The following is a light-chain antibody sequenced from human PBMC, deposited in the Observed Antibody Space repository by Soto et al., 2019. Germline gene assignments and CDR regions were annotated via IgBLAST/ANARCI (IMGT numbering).Light chain of an antibody. CDR2: EVG. Sequence: QSALTQPASVSGSPGQSITISCTGTSSDVGGYNYVSWYQQHPGKAPKLIIYEVGNRPSGVSNRFSGSKSGNTASLTISGLQAEDEADYSCNSYTSKSTGVFGTGTKVTVL. CDR3: NSYTSKSTGV. J-gene: IGLJ1*01. V-gene: IGLV2-14*01. CDR1: SSDVGGYNY.